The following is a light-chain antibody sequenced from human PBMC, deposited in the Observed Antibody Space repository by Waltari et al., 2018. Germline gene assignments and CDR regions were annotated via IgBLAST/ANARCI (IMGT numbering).Light chain of an antibody. CDR3: QKYGTLPAT. Sequence: EIVLTQSPGTLSLSPGDRAPLSCRASQRVSRTLAWYQQKPGQAPRLLIYDASIRATGIPDRFSGSGSGTDFSLTISRLEPEDFAVYYCQKYGTLPATFGQGTKVEIK. CDR2: DAS. CDR1: QRVSRT. J-gene: IGKJ1*01. V-gene: IGKV3-20*01.